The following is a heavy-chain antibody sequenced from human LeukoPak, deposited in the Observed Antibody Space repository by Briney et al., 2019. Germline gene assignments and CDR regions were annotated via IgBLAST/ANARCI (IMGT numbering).Heavy chain of an antibody. Sequence: ASVKVSCKASGYTFTSYDINWVRQATGQGLEWMGWMNPNSGNTGYAQKFQGRVTITRNTSISTAYMELSSLRSEDTAVYYCARESEAYYFDYWGQGTLVTVSS. J-gene: IGHJ4*02. CDR1: GYTFTSYD. V-gene: IGHV1-8*03. CDR3: ARESEAYYFDY. CDR2: MNPNSGNT.